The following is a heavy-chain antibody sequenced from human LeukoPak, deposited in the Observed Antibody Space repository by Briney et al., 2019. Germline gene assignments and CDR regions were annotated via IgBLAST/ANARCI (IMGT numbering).Heavy chain of an antibody. CDR2: IWHDGSHA. Sequence: GGSLRLSCAASGFSFSNYGFHWVSQTPGKGLEWVAVIWHDGSHAYYSDSVKGRFTISRDNAKNTVYLQMDSLRVEDTAIYYCAKDNDAYGDSYFDSWGEGTLVTVSS. CDR3: AKDNDAYGDSYFDS. J-gene: IGHJ4*02. V-gene: IGHV3-33*06. CDR1: GFSFSNYG. D-gene: IGHD4-17*01.